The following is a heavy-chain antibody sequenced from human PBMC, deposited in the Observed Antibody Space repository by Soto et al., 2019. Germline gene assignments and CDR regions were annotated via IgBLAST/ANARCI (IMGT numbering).Heavy chain of an antibody. CDR2: ISGSGDNT. J-gene: IGHJ4*01. D-gene: IGHD5-12*01. Sequence: GGSLRLSCKASGFSFSDYAMTWVRQAPGKGLEWVSVISGSGDNTFYAASVKGRFAISRDNSKNVPYLQMNSLSADDAAVYFCAKGRAITGYGVDILFDYWGLGTLVTVYS. CDR3: AKGRAITGYGVDILFDY. CDR1: GFSFSDYA. V-gene: IGHV3-23*01.